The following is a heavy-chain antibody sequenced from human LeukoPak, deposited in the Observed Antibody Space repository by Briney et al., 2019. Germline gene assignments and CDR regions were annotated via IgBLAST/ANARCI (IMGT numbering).Heavy chain of an antibody. J-gene: IGHJ4*02. D-gene: IGHD1-26*01. CDR3: AKVPFYLVGATPVLFDY. CDR1: GFTFSSYA. Sequence: GGSLRLSCAASGFTFSSYAMSWVRQAPGKGLEWVSAISGSGGSTYYADSVKGRFTISRDNSKNTLYLQTNSLRAEDTAVYYCAKVPFYLVGATPVLFDYWGQGTLVTVSS. V-gene: IGHV3-23*01. CDR2: ISGSGGST.